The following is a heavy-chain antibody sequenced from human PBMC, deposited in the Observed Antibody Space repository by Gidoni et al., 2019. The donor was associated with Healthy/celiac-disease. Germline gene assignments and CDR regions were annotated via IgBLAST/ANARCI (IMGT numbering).Heavy chain of an antibody. Sequence: QVQLQQWGAGLLKPSETLSLTCAVYGGSFSGYYWRWIRQHPGKGLEWIGEINHSGSTNYNPSLKSRVTISVDTSKNQFSLKLSSVTAADTAVYYCARGVITIFGVVIGWFDPWGQGTLVTVSS. D-gene: IGHD3-3*01. CDR1: GGSFSGYY. CDR3: ARGVITIFGVVIGWFDP. V-gene: IGHV4-34*01. CDR2: INHSGST. J-gene: IGHJ5*02.